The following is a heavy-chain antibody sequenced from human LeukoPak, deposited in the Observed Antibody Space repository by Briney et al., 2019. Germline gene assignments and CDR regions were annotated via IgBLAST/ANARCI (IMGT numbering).Heavy chain of an antibody. J-gene: IGHJ4*02. CDR1: GFTFSSYW. V-gene: IGHV3-7*04. CDR2: IKPDGSDQ. Sequence: GGSLRLSCAASGFTFSSYWMNWIRQAPGKGLEWVANIKPDGSDQYYVDSVKGRFTISRDNAKNSLYLQMNSLRAEDTAVYYCARENFQYWAQGTLVTVSS. CDR3: ARENFQY.